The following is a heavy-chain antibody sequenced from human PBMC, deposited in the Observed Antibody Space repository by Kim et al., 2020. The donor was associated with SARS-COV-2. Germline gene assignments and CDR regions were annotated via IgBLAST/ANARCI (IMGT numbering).Heavy chain of an antibody. CDR2: ISSSGSTI. CDR3: AASGYSSSWYKLVDY. CDR1: GFTFSSYE. D-gene: IGHD6-13*01. J-gene: IGHJ4*02. Sequence: GGSLRLSCAASGFTFSSYEMNWVRQAPGKGLEWVSYISSSGSTIYYADSVKGRFTISRDNAKNSLYLQMNSLRAEDTAVYYCAASGYSSSWYKLVDYWGQGTLVTVSS. V-gene: IGHV3-48*03.